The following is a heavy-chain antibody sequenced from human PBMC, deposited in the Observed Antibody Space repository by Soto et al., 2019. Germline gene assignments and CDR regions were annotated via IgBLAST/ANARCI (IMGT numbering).Heavy chain of an antibody. V-gene: IGHV5-51*01. J-gene: IGHJ3*02. D-gene: IGHD2-15*01. Sequence: GESLKISCQCSGYTFSNFWVGWVRQLPGQGLEWMGIIYPGDHETRYSPSFHGKVTISAEKSINTAYLQWSSLKASDTAMYYCARRGYFASGGSFDIWGQGTMVTVSS. CDR2: IYPGDHET. CDR1: GYTFSNFW. CDR3: ARRGYFASGGSFDI.